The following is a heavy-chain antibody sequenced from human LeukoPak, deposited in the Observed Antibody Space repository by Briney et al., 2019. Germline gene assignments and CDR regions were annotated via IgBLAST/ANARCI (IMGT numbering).Heavy chain of an antibody. Sequence: SETLSLTCTVSGGSISSYYWSWIRRPAGKGLEWIGRIYTSGSTNYNPSLKSRVTMSVDTSKNQFSLNLSSVTAADTAVYYCARDRGRSSGWSQFDCWGQGTLVTVSS. CDR3: ARDRGRSSGWSQFDC. CDR1: GGSISSYY. CDR2: IYTSGST. J-gene: IGHJ4*02. V-gene: IGHV4-4*07. D-gene: IGHD6-19*01.